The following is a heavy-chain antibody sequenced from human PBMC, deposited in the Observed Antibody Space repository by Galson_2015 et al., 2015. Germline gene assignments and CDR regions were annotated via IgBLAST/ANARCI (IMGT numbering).Heavy chain of an antibody. CDR3: ARDLGCSDGICFPGAY. CDR2: INTNSGDA. D-gene: IGHD2-15*01. Sequence: SVKVSCKASGYTFPSHGISWVRQAPGQGLEWMGWINTNSGDANFVRKFQGRVTLTRDTSTRTAYMEIRSLTPDDTAVYFCARDLGCSDGICFPGAYWGQGTLVTVSS. CDR1: GYTFPSHG. V-gene: IGHV1-18*04. J-gene: IGHJ4*02.